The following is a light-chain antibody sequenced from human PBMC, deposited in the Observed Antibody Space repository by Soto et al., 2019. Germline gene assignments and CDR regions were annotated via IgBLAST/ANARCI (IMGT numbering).Light chain of an antibody. Sequence: QSALTQPPSASGTPGQRVTISCSGSSSNIGGNAVNWYQQLPGTAPKLLIYSNNQRPSGVPDRFSGSKSGTSASLAISGLQSEDEADYYCAAWDDSLNGVFGGGTKLTVL. CDR3: AAWDDSLNGV. V-gene: IGLV1-44*01. CDR1: SSNIGGNA. CDR2: SNN. J-gene: IGLJ2*01.